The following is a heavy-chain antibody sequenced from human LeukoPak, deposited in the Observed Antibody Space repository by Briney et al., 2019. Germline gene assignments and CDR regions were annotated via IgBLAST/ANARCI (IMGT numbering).Heavy chain of an antibody. CDR3: ATGREELTGDY. CDR1: GYTFTGYY. V-gene: IGHV1-24*01. D-gene: IGHD7-27*01. Sequence: ASVKVSCKASGYTFTGYYMHWVRQAPGQGLEWMGGFDPEDGETIYAQKFQGRVTMTEDTSTDTAYMELSSLRSEDTAVYYCATGREELTGDYWGQGTLVTVSS. J-gene: IGHJ4*02. CDR2: FDPEDGET.